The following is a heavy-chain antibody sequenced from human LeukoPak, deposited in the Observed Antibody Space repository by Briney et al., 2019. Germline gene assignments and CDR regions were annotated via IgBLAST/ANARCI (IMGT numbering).Heavy chain of an antibody. V-gene: IGHV3-30*18. CDR1: GFTFSSYG. Sequence: GRSLRLSCAASGFTFSSYGMHWVRQAPGKGLEWVAVISYDGSNKYYADSVKGRFTISRDNSKNTLYLQMNSLRAEDTAVYYCAKGTYYYGSTESTGSWYFDLWGRGTLVTVSS. CDR2: ISYDGSNK. CDR3: AKGTYYYGSTESTGSWYFDL. D-gene: IGHD3-10*01. J-gene: IGHJ2*01.